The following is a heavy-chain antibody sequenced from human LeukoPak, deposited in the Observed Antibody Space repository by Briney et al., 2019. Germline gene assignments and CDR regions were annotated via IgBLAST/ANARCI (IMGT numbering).Heavy chain of an antibody. D-gene: IGHD2-15*01. CDR3: SRGDEGPWSTEYYFDY. CDR2: IYHSGST. Sequence: SGTLSLTCAVSGGSISRSNWWSWVRQPPGKGLEWIGEIYHSGSTNYNPSLKSRVTISVDKSKNQFSLKLSSVTAADTAVYYCSRGDEGPWSTEYYFDYWGQGTLVTVS. J-gene: IGHJ4*02. CDR1: GGSISRSNW. V-gene: IGHV4-4*02.